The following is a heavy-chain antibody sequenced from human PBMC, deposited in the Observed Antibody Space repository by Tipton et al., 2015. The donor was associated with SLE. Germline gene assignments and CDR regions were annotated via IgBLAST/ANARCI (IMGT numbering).Heavy chain of an antibody. CDR2: IYYSGSS. CDR3: ARSVARYFNS. D-gene: IGHD6-19*01. J-gene: IGHJ4*02. Sequence: GLVKPSETLSLTCTVSGDSISSTNSYWAWIRQPPGKGPEWIGSIYYSGSSYRNPSLRSRVTISLDTSKNQFSLQLNSVTAADTAVYYCARSVARYFNSWGQGTLVTVSS. CDR1: GDSISSTNSY. V-gene: IGHV4-39*07.